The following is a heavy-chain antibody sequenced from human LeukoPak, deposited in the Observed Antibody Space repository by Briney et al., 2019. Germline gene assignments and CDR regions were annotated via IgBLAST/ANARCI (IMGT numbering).Heavy chain of an antibody. V-gene: IGHV3-9*01. Sequence: GGSLRLSCAASGFTFDDYAMRWVRHAPGKGLEWVSGISWNSGSIVYADSVKGRFTISRDNAKTSLYLQMNSLRAEDTALYYCAKDMGGDSKRGTNSGFDYWGQGTLVTVSS. CDR2: ISWNSGSI. J-gene: IGHJ4*02. CDR1: GFTFDDYA. CDR3: AKDMGGDSKRGTNSGFDY. D-gene: IGHD2-21*02.